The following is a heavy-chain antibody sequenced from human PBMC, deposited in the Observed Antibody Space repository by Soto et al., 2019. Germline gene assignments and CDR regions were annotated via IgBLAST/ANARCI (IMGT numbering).Heavy chain of an antibody. J-gene: IGHJ4*02. D-gene: IGHD3-9*01. CDR1: GFTFTSSA. Sequence: ASVKVSCQASGFTFTSSAVQWVRQARGQRLEWIGWIVVGSGNTNYAQKFQERVTITRDMSTSTAYMELSSLRSEDTAVYYCAAEVQHYDILTGALDYWGQGTLVTVSS. CDR2: IVVGSGNT. V-gene: IGHV1-58*01. CDR3: AAEVQHYDILTGALDY.